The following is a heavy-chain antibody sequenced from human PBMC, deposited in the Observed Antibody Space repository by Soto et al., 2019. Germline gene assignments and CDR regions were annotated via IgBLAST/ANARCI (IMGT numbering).Heavy chain of an antibody. CDR2: INAGYGNT. J-gene: IGHJ4*02. CDR1: GYNFSSYA. V-gene: IGHV1-3*01. CDR3: ARDTVDGTFYF. D-gene: IGHD1-1*01. Sequence: QVHLVQSGAEVRKPGASVKVSCKASGYNFSSYAMHWVRQAPVKRLEWMGWINAGYGNTKSSQKFQDKVTISRDTSASTAYMDLTCLRYEDNASYYCARDTVDGTFYFWGPGTRFTISS.